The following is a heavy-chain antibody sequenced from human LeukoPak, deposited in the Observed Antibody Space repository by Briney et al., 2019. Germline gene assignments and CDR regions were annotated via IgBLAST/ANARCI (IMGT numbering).Heavy chain of an antibody. Sequence: SQTLSLTCTVSGGSISSGSYSGSWIRQPAGKGLEWIGRIYTSGSTNYNPSLKSQVTISVDTSKNQFSLKLSSVTAADTAVYYCARGTPPLAYWGQGTLVTVSS. D-gene: IGHD1-14*01. CDR2: IYTSGST. CDR1: GGSISSGSYS. J-gene: IGHJ4*02. CDR3: ARGTPPLAY. V-gene: IGHV4-61*02.